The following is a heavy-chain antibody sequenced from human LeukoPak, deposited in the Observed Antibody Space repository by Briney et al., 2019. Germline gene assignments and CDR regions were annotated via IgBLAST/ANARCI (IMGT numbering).Heavy chain of an antibody. Sequence: ASVKVSCKASGYTLTSYDINWVRQATGQGLEWMGWMNPNSGNTGYAQKFQGRVTMTRNTSISTAYMELSSLRSEDTAVYYCARGSRIAARRYWFDPWGQGTLVTVSS. CDR1: GYTLTSYD. CDR3: ARGSRIAARRYWFDP. J-gene: IGHJ5*02. D-gene: IGHD6-6*01. V-gene: IGHV1-8*01. CDR2: MNPNSGNT.